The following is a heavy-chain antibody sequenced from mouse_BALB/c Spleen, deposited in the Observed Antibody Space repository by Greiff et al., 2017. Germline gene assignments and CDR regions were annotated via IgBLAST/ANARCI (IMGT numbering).Heavy chain of an antibody. V-gene: IGHV2-9*02. J-gene: IGHJ2*01. CDR3: ASSLLDY. CDR2: IWAGGST. Sequence: VKVVESGPGLVAPSQSLSITCTVSGFSLTSYGVHWVRQPPGKGLEWLGVIWAGGSTNYNSALMSRLSISKDNSKSQVFLKMNSLQTDDTAMYYCASSLLDYWGQGTTLTVSS. CDR1: GFSLTSYG. D-gene: IGHD1-2*01.